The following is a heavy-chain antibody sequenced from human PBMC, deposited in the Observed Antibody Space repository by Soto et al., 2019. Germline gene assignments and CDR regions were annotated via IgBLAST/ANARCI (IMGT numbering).Heavy chain of an antibody. V-gene: IGHV1-18*01. D-gene: IGHD3-22*01. CDR3: ARDVNYYDSSYYGMDV. CDR1: GYTFTSYG. J-gene: IGHJ6*02. Sequence: GASVKVSCKASGYTFTSYGISWVRQAPGQGLEWMGWISAYNGNTNYAQKLQGRVTMTTDTSTGTAYMELRSLRSDDTAVYYCARDVNYYDSSYYGMDVWGQGTTVTVSS. CDR2: ISAYNGNT.